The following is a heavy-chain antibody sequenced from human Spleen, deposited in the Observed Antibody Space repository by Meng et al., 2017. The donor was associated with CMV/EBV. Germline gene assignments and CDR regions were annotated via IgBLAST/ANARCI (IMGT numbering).Heavy chain of an antibody. CDR1: GFAFADYV. J-gene: IGHJ4*02. D-gene: IGHD7-27*01. CDR2: IRSKSYGGTT. V-gene: IGHV3-49*04. Sequence: GESLKISCASSGFAFADYVMSWVRQAPGKGLEWVRFIRSKSYGGTTLYAASVKGRFIISRDDSKGVAYLKMNSLRTEDTAIYYCTRTWLTGDTYYFDFWGQGTLVTVSS. CDR3: TRTWLTGDTYYFDF.